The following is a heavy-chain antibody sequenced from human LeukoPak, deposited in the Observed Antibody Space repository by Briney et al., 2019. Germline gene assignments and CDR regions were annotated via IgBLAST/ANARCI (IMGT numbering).Heavy chain of an antibody. CDR1: GFNFISYN. D-gene: IGHD5-12*01. V-gene: IGHV3-21*01. Sequence: AGSLRLSCATSGFNFISYNLNWVRHAPGKGLEWVSSISTSSNYIYYADSVKGRFTVSRDNTKNSLYLQMNSLRAEDTAVYFCARGWYSGYDYIDYWGQGTLVTASS. CDR3: ARGWYSGYDYIDY. CDR2: ISTSSNYI. J-gene: IGHJ4*02.